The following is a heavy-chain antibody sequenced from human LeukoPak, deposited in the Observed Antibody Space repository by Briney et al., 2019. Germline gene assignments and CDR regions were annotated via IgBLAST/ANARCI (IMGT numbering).Heavy chain of an antibody. D-gene: IGHD3-22*01. CDR2: IYPGDSDT. J-gene: IGHJ3*02. CDR1: GYSFTSYW. V-gene: IGHV5-51*01. CDR3: ARTDGSGSTLSFDM. Sequence: ESLKISCKGSGYSFTSYWIGWVRQPPGKGLEWMGIIYPGDSDTRYSPSFQGQVTISVDKSISTAYLQWNTLKASDTAMYYCARTDGSGSTLSFDMWGQGTMVTVSS.